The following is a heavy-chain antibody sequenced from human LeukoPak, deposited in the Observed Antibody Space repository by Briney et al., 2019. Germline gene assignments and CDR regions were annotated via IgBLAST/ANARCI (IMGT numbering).Heavy chain of an antibody. CDR2: IYYSGST. CDR3: ARLEWELPYFQH. V-gene: IGHV4-31*03. CDR1: GGSISSGGYY. D-gene: IGHD1-26*01. J-gene: IGHJ1*01. Sequence: SETLSLTCTVSGGSISSGGYYWSWIRQHPGKGLEWIGYIYYSGSTYYNPSLKSRVTISVDTSKNQFSLKLSSVTAADTAVYYCARLEWELPYFQHWGQGTLVTVSS.